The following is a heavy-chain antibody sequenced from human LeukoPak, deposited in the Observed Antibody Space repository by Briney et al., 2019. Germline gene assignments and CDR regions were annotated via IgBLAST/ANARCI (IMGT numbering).Heavy chain of an antibody. CDR2: INWNSGSI. Sequence: GGSLRLSCAASGFTFDDYAMHWVRQPPGKGLEWVSGINWNSGSIDYADSVKGRFTISRDNAKNSLYLQMNNLRAGDTALYYCARGGGIVGASNRYYYYMDVWGKGTTVTISS. J-gene: IGHJ6*03. CDR3: ARGGGIVGASNRYYYYMDV. V-gene: IGHV3-9*01. D-gene: IGHD1-26*01. CDR1: GFTFDDYA.